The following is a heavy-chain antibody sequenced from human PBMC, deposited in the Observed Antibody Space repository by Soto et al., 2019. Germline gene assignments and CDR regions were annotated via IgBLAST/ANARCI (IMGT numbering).Heavy chain of an antibody. J-gene: IGHJ4*02. CDR3: ARDGNNNWSFDS. CDR2: TWHDGSKK. Sequence: QVQLVESGGGVVQPGRSLRLSCAASGFTFSNYGMHWVRQVPGKGLEWVTITWHDGSKKYYAESVKGRFAISRDKHKNMLYQQMNSLRAEDTAVYYCARDGNNNWSFDSWGRGTLVTVSS. V-gene: IGHV3-33*01. D-gene: IGHD1-20*01. CDR1: GFTFSNYG.